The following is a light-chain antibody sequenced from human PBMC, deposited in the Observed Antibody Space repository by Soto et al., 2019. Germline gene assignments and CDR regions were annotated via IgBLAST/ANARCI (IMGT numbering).Light chain of an antibody. J-gene: IGLJ2*01. V-gene: IGLV2-14*01. CDR2: EVT. Sequence: QSALTQPASVSGSPGQSITISCTGTNSDVGGHNYVSWYQQRPGKVPKLLIYEVTDRPSGASNRFSGSKSGNTASLTISGLQVEDEADYFCASYTSRNTLIFGGGTKVTVL. CDR3: ASYTSRNTLI. CDR1: NSDVGGHNY.